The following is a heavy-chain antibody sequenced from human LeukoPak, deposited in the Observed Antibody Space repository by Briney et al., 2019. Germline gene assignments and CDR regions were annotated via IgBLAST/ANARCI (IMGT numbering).Heavy chain of an antibody. Sequence: GGSLRLSCAASGFTFSSYSMNWVRQAPGKGLEWVSSISSSSSYIYYADSVKGRFTISRDNAKNTLYLQMNSLRAEDTAVYYCARGRADCDYVWGARYYFDYWGQGTLVTVSS. V-gene: IGHV3-21*01. CDR1: GFTFSSYS. CDR3: ARGRADCDYVWGARYYFDY. CDR2: ISSSSSYI. J-gene: IGHJ4*02. D-gene: IGHD3-16*01.